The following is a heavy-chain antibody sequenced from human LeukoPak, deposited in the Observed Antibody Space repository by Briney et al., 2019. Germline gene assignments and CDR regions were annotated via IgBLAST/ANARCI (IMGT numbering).Heavy chain of an antibody. CDR3: ARLAGEYSSSPRVGNYYYYYMDV. J-gene: IGHJ6*03. Sequence: GEYLKISCKGSGYSLTSYWIGWGRQMPGKGLEWRGVIYFRDSDTRYSPSFQGQVTISADKSISPAYLQWSSLKASDTAIYYCARLAGEYSSSPRVGNYYYYYMDVWGKGTTVTVSS. CDR2: IYFRDSDT. CDR1: GYSLTSYW. V-gene: IGHV5-51*01. D-gene: IGHD6-6*01.